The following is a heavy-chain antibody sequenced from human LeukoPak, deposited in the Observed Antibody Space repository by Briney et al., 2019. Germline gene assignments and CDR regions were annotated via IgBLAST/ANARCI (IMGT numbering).Heavy chain of an antibody. Sequence: ASVKVSCKASGGTFSSYAISWVRQAPGQGLEWMGRIIPILGIANYAQKFQGRVTITADKSTSTAYMELSSLRSEDTAVYYCATLGENWGFDYWGQGTLVTVSS. D-gene: IGHD7-27*01. V-gene: IGHV1-69*04. CDR1: GGTFSSYA. J-gene: IGHJ4*02. CDR3: ATLGENWGFDY. CDR2: IIPILGIA.